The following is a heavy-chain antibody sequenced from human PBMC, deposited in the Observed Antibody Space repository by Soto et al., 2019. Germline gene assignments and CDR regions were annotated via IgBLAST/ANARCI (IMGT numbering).Heavy chain of an antibody. CDR3: AKLYGSSWHGSAFVDY. Sequence: GGSLRLSCAASGFTFSSYAMSWVRQAPGKELEWVSGISGTSASTYYADSVKGRFTISRDNSKNTVYLQMRSLRAEDTAVYYCAKLYGSSWHGSAFVDYWGQGTLVTVSS. CDR1: GFTFSSYA. CDR2: ISGTSAST. V-gene: IGHV3-23*01. J-gene: IGHJ4*02. D-gene: IGHD6-13*01.